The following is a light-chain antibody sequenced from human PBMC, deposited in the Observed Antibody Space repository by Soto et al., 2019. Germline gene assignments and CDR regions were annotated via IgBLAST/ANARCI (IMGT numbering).Light chain of an antibody. V-gene: IGKV1-12*01. J-gene: IGKJ5*01. Sequence: DSQMTHSTSSVSGSVGDRVTITSRASQGISSRLAWYQQKPGKAPKLLIYAASSLQSGVPSRFSGSGSGTDFTLSISSLQPEDFATYYCQQSYSTPINFGQGTRLEIK. CDR2: AAS. CDR3: QQSYSTPIN. CDR1: QGISSR.